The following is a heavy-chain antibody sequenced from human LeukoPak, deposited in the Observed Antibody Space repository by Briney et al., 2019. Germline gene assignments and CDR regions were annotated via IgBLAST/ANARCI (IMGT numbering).Heavy chain of an antibody. CDR2: IKSKTDGGTT. D-gene: IGHD3-16*01. CDR1: GFTFSNAW. Sequence: PGGSLRLSCAASGFTFSNAWMSWVRQAPGKGLEWVGRIKSKTDGGTTDYAAPVKGRFTISRDDSKNTLYLQMNSLKTEDTAVYYCTTAQWGGDQYPFNFDYWGQGTLVTVSS. V-gene: IGHV3-15*01. CDR3: TTAQWGGDQYPFNFDY. J-gene: IGHJ4*02.